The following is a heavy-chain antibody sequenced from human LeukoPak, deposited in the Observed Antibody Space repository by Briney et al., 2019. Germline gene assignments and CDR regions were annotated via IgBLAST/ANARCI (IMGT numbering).Heavy chain of an antibody. Sequence: GGSLRLSCAASGFTFSSFWMHWVRQTPEKGLVWVSRINSDGSSTIYADSVRGRFTISRDNAKNTLYLQMDSLRADDTAVYYCARGWELRPDYWGQGTLVTVSS. CDR3: ARGWELRPDY. D-gene: IGHD1-26*01. V-gene: IGHV3-74*01. CDR2: INSDGSST. J-gene: IGHJ4*02. CDR1: GFTFSSFW.